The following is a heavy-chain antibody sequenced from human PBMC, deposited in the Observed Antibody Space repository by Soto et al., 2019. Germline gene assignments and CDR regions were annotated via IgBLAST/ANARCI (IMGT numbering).Heavy chain of an antibody. D-gene: IGHD6-6*01. CDR2: IYYSGST. J-gene: IGHJ4*02. CDR3: AKHESIAARPFDY. Sequence: PSETLSLTCTVSGGSFSSSSFYWGWIRHPPGKGREWIGSIYYSGSTYYNPSLKSRVTISVDTSKNQFSLKLSSVTAADTAVYYCAKHESIAARPFDYWGQGTLVTVSS. CDR1: GGSFSSSSFY. V-gene: IGHV4-39*01.